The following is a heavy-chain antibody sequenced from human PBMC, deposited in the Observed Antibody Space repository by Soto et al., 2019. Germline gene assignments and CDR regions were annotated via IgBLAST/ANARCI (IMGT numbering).Heavy chain of an antibody. D-gene: IGHD2-21*02. J-gene: IGHJ4*02. CDR2: IYFDGRNK. CDR3: AKDRSVGCGRDCPCDH. V-gene: IGHV3-30*18. CDR1: GFTFSHYG. Sequence: QVQLVESGGGVVQPGRSLRLSCVASGFTFSHYGMHWVRQAPGKGLEWLTVIYFDGRNKFYADSVKGRFTVSRDNSRXXLYLQMSDLRVEDTAVYYCAKDRSVGCGRDCPCDHWGQGSLVTVSS.